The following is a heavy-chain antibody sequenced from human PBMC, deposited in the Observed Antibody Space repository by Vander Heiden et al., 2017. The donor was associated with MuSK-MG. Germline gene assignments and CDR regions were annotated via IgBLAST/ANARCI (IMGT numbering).Heavy chain of an antibody. CDR1: GFTFGDYA. Sequence: EVQLVESGGGLVKPGRSLRLSCTASGFTFGDYAMSWFRQAPGKGLEWVGFIRSKAYGGTTEYAASVKGRFTISRDDSKSIAYLQMNSLKTEDTAVYYCTREGATVVTPYYYYGMDVWGQGTTVTVSS. CDR3: TREGATVVTPYYYYGMDV. D-gene: IGHD4-17*01. CDR2: IRSKAYGGTT. V-gene: IGHV3-49*05. J-gene: IGHJ6*02.